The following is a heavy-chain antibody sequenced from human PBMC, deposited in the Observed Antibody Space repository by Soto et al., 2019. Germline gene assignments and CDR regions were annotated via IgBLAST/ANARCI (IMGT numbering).Heavy chain of an antibody. Sequence: GGSLRLSCAASGFTFSRHWMSWLRQAPGKGLEWVANINEDGSDKYYVDSVKGRFTMSRDNAKNSLYLQMSSLRVEDTAVYYCARDGGQLEDYFDYWGQGTTVTVSS. CDR1: GFTFSRHW. J-gene: IGHJ4*02. V-gene: IGHV3-7*01. D-gene: IGHD6-6*01. CDR2: INEDGSDK. CDR3: ARDGGQLEDYFDY.